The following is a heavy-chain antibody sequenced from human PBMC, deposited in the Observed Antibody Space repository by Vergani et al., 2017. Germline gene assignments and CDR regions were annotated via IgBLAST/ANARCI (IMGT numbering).Heavy chain of an antibody. CDR3: TRGCYYDNISYWAY. CDR1: GYTFTSYY. Sequence: HVQLVQSGAEVKKPGASVKVSCKASGYTFTSYYMHWVRPAPGQGLEWIGIIKPSGGSTTYAQKFQGRDTMTGDTSTSTVYMELSSLRSEDTAVYCCTRGCYYDNISYWAYWVQGTLVTVSS. CDR2: IKPSGGST. V-gene: IGHV1-46*03. J-gene: IGHJ4*02. D-gene: IGHD3-22*01.